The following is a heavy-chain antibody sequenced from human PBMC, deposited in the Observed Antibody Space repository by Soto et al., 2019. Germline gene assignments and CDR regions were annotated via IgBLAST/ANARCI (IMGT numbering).Heavy chain of an antibody. D-gene: IGHD1-26*01. V-gene: IGHV4-61*01. CDR1: GGSVSSGSYY. CDR2: IYYSGST. Sequence: PSEPLSLTRTVSGGSVSSGSYYWILILQPPGKGLEWIGYIYYSGSTNYNPSLKSRVTISVDTSKNQFSLKLSSVNAADTAVYYCARVGLYYYYGMDVWGQGTTVTV. J-gene: IGHJ6*02. CDR3: ARVGLYYYYGMDV.